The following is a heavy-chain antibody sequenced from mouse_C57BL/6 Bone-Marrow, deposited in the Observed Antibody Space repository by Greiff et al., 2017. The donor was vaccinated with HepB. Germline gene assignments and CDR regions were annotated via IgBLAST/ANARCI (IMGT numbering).Heavy chain of an antibody. CDR1: GYTFTSYW. Sequence: QVHVKQPGAELVKPGASVKMSCKASGYTFTSYWITWVKQRPGQGLEWIGDIYPGSGSTNYNEKFKSKATLTVDTSSSTAYMQLSSLTSEDSAVYYCARTYGSSPCHYWGQGTTLTVSS. D-gene: IGHD1-1*01. J-gene: IGHJ2*01. CDR2: IYPGSGST. V-gene: IGHV1-55*01. CDR3: ARTYGSSPCHY.